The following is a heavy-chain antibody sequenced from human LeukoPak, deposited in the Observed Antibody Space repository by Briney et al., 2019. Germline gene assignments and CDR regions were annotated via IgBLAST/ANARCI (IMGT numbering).Heavy chain of an antibody. D-gene: IGHD5-24*01. CDR3: ASFEMGTEGGAFDI. V-gene: IGHV1-69*04. CDR1: GGTFSSYA. J-gene: IGHJ3*02. CDR2: IIPILGIA. Sequence: WASVKVSCKASGGTFSSYAISWVRKAPGQGLEWLGRIIPILGIANYAQKFQGRVTITADKSTSTAYMELSSLRSEDTAVYYCASFEMGTEGGAFDIWGQGTMVTVSS.